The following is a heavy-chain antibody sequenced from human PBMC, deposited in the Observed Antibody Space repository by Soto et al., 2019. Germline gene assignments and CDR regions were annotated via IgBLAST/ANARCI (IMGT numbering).Heavy chain of an antibody. D-gene: IGHD3-10*01. CDR1: GLTFGSRA. CDR3: ARGSTDSYQGSRIFDF. CDR2: ITDTGGDA. J-gene: IGHJ4*02. Sequence: GGSLRLSCVASGLTFGSRAMSWVRQAPGEGLQWFSTITDTGGDAKYADSVRGRFVISRDNSKKTLYLQMTSLTAEDSAMYFCARGSTDSYQGSRIFDFWGRGTLVTVSS. V-gene: IGHV3-23*01.